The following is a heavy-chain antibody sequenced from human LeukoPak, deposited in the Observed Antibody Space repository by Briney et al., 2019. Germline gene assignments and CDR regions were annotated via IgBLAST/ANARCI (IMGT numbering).Heavy chain of an antibody. Sequence: SETLSLTCTVSGDSITNYFWSWTRQPPGKGLEWIGYIYYTGSTNYEPSLRSRVTISVDTSTNQFSLRLRSLTAADTAVYYCARGRVAYSAYYFDYWGQGTLVTVSS. J-gene: IGHJ4*02. CDR2: IYYTGST. CDR3: ARGRVAYSAYYFDY. CDR1: GDSITNYF. V-gene: IGHV4-59*01. D-gene: IGHD2-15*01.